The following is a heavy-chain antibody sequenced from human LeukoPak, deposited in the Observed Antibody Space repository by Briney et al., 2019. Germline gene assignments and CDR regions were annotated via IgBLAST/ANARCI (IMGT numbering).Heavy chain of an antibody. CDR3: ARGGSHIGVLYYFDY. Sequence: GASVKVSCKASGGTFSSYAISWVRQAPGQGLEWMGGIIPIFGTANYAQKFQGRVTITADKSTSTAYMELSSLRSEDTAVYYCARGGSHIGVLYYFDYWGQGTLVTVSS. J-gene: IGHJ4*02. CDR1: GGTFSSYA. CDR2: IIPIFGTA. V-gene: IGHV1-69*06.